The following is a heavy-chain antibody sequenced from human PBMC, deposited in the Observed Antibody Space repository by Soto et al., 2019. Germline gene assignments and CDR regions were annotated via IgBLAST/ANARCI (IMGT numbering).Heavy chain of an antibody. CDR3: ARDPRSGYDSSVYYYTGAFDI. V-gene: IGHV4-31*03. D-gene: IGHD3-22*01. CDR1: SGSISSGGYY. J-gene: IGHJ3*02. Sequence: QVQLQESGPGLVKPSQTLSLTCTVSSGSISSGGYYWSWLRQHTGKGLEWIGYIYYSGSTYYNPSLNSRVTMSVDASKNQVSLKLSSGTAADTAVYYCARDPRSGYDSSVYYYTGAFDIWGQGTMVTVSS. CDR2: IYYSGST.